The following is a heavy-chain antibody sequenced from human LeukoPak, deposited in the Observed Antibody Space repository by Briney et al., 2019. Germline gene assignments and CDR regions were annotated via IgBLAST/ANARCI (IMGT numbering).Heavy chain of an antibody. CDR1: GGSISSSSYY. CDR2: IYYSGST. CDR3: ARPLENAFDI. J-gene: IGHJ3*02. V-gene: IGHV4-39*01. Sequence: SETLSLTCTVSGGSISSSSYYWGWIRQPPGKGLEWIGSIYYSGSTYYNPSLKSRVTISVDTSKNQFSLTLSSVTAADTAVYYCARPLENAFDIWGQGTMVTVSS. D-gene: IGHD1-1*01.